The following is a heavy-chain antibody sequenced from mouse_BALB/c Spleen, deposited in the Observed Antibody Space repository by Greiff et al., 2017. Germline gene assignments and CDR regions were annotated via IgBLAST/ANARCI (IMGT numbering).Heavy chain of an antibody. CDR3: AKNWDRGDYAMDY. V-gene: IGHV5-17*02. CDR1: GFTFSSFG. Sequence: EVQLVESGGGLVQPGGSRKLSCAASGFTFSSFGMHWVRQAPEKGLEWVAYISSGSSTIYYADTVKGRFTISRDNPKNTLFLQMTSLRSEDTAMYYCAKNWDRGDYAMDYWGQGTSVTVSS. CDR2: ISSGSSTI. D-gene: IGHD4-1*01. J-gene: IGHJ4*01.